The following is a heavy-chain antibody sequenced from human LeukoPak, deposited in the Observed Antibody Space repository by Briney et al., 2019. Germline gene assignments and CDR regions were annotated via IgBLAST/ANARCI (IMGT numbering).Heavy chain of an antibody. J-gene: IGHJ6*03. D-gene: IGHD2-15*01. V-gene: IGHV4-4*09. CDR2: IYTFGST. CDR1: GGSISGY. CDR3: ARQGGYCSASRCPGGFHYMDV. Sequence: PSETLSLTCTVSGGSISGYWSWIRQPPGKGLEWIGFIYTFGSTKYNPSLKSRVTISGDMSRRQFSLKLTSVTAADTAVYFCARQGGYCSASRCPGGFHYMDVWGQGTTVAVSS.